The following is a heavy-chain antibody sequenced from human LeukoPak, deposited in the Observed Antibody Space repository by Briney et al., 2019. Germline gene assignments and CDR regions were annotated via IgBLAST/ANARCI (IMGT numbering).Heavy chain of an antibody. D-gene: IGHD6-19*01. CDR3: ARDAPYSGGCCAFDI. V-gene: IGHV3-30-3*01. CDR2: ISAGGTEK. J-gene: IGHJ3*02. CDR1: GFTFSSYA. Sequence: GGSLRLSCVGPGFTFSSYALHWLRQAPGKGLEWVAVISAGGTEKYYADSVKGRFTMSRDNSKNTLFLQMNSLRTDDTAVYFCARDAPYSGGCCAFDIWGQGTTVTVSS.